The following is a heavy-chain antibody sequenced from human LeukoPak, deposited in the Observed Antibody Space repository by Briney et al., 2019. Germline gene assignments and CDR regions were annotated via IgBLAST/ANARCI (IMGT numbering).Heavy chain of an antibody. CDR2: IYASGNT. Sequence: AETLSLTCTVSGASLNSYYWTWIRQPAGKGLEWIGRIYASGNTDYNPSLNSRVTISVDTSKNQFSLKLSSVTAADTAVYYCARRSAKAGWFDYWGQGTLVTVSS. CDR3: ARRSAKAGWFDY. V-gene: IGHV4-4*07. J-gene: IGHJ4*02. CDR1: GASLNSYY. D-gene: IGHD6-13*01.